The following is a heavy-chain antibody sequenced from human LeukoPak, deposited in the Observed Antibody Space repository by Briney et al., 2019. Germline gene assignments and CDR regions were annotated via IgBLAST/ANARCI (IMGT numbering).Heavy chain of an antibody. D-gene: IGHD1-1*01. CDR1: GGSISSYY. Sequence: SETLSLTCTVSGGSISSYYWSWIRQHPGKGLEWMAYIYYSGNTYYNSSLQSRITISIDTSQNQFSLKLSSVTAADTAVYYCARGGPTRYSYSFDSWGQGTLVTVSS. CDR3: ARGGPTRYSYSFDS. CDR2: IYYSGNT. J-gene: IGHJ5*01. V-gene: IGHV4-59*06.